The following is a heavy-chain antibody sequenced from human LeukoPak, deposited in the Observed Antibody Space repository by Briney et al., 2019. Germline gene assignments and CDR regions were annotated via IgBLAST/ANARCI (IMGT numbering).Heavy chain of an antibody. D-gene: IGHD1-1*01. Sequence: SETLSLTCAVYGGSFSAYYWSWIRQPPGKGLEWIGEINHSGSTNYSPSLKSRVTISVDTSKNQFSLKLSSVTAADTAVYYCARGPRRYNWNDRGYYFDYWGQGTLVTVSS. CDR2: INHSGST. V-gene: IGHV4-34*01. CDR1: GGSFSAYY. J-gene: IGHJ4*02. CDR3: ARGPRRYNWNDRGYYFDY.